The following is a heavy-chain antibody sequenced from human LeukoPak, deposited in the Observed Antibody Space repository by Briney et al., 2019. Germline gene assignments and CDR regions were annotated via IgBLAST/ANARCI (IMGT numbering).Heavy chain of an antibody. Sequence: PGGSLRLSCAASGFTFSSYSMNWVRQAPGKGLEWVSVISGSGGSTHYTDSVKGRFTISRDNSKNTLYLQMNSLRAEDTALYYCAKESPRFDYWGQGTLVTVSS. CDR2: ISGSGGST. V-gene: IGHV3-23*01. CDR1: GFTFSSYS. CDR3: AKESPRFDY. J-gene: IGHJ4*02.